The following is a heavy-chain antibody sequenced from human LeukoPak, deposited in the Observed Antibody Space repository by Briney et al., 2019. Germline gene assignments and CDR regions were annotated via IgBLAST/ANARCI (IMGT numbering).Heavy chain of an antibody. D-gene: IGHD2-15*01. Sequence: GGSLRLSCAASGFTFSDYAMNWVRQAPGKGLEWVADIKQDGSEKYYVDSVKGRFTISRDNAKNSLYLQMNSLRAEDTAVYYCARVLVVVVAGGGWFDPWGQGTLVTVSS. V-gene: IGHV3-7*01. J-gene: IGHJ5*02. CDR1: GFTFSDYA. CDR3: ARVLVVVVAGGGWFDP. CDR2: IKQDGSEK.